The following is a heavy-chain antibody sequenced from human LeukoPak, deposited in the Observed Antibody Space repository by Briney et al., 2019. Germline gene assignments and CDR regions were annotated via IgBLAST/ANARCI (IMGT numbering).Heavy chain of an antibody. Sequence: GGSLRLSCAASGFTFSSYAMSWVRQAPGKGLEWVSAISGSGGSTYYADSVKGRFTISRDNSKNTLYLQMNSLRAEDTAVYYCAKDGYYDSSGYFVGSVGPEFDYWGQGTLVTVSS. V-gene: IGHV3-23*01. CDR2: ISGSGGST. CDR3: AKDGYYDSSGYFVGSVGPEFDY. CDR1: GFTFSSYA. D-gene: IGHD3-22*01. J-gene: IGHJ4*02.